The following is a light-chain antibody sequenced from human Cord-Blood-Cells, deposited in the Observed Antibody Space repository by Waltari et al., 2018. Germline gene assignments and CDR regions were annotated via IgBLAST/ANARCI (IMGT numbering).Light chain of an antibody. CDR1: QSVSSSY. J-gene: IGKJ1*01. V-gene: IGKV3-20*01. Sequence: EIVLTQSPGTLSLSPGERATLSCRASQSVSSSYLAWYQQKPGQAPRRLIYGASSRATGIPDRFSGSGSGTDFTLAMSRLEPEDFAVYYCQQYGSSPWTFGQGTKVESK. CDR3: QQYGSSPWT. CDR2: GAS.